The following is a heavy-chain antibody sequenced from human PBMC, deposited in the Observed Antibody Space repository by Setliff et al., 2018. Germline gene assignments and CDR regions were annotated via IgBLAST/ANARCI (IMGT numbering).Heavy chain of an antibody. V-gene: IGHV1-69*13. J-gene: IGHJ5*02. D-gene: IGHD2-21*02. Sequence: SVKVSCKASGGTFSRYAISWVRQAPGQGPEWMGGIIPIFGKANYAQKFQGRVTITADESTSTAYMELSSLRSEDTAMYYCARDLTAGMGSPYNWFDPWGQGTPVTAPQ. CDR1: GGTFSRYA. CDR3: ARDLTAGMGSPYNWFDP. CDR2: IIPIFGKA.